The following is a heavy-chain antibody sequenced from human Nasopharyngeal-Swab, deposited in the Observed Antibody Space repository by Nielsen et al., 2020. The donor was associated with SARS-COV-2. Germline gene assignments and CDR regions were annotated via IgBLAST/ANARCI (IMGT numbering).Heavy chain of an antibody. V-gene: IGHV4-39*01. J-gene: IGHJ4*02. Sequence: RQAPGKGLEWIGSIYYSGSTYYNPALKSRVTISVDTSKNQFSLKLSSVTAADTAVYYCARYRGGFYSSNWYFDYWGQGTLVTVSS. D-gene: IGHD6-13*01. CDR3: ARYRGGFYSSNWYFDY. CDR2: IYYSGST.